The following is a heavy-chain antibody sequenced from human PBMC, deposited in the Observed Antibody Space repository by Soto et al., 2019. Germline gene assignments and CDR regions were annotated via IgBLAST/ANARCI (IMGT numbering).Heavy chain of an antibody. CDR2: IFHTGGT. D-gene: IGHD6-25*01. Sequence: QVQLQESGPGLVKPSETLSLTCTVSSDSIAGENWWSWVRQPPGMGLEWIGEIFHTGGTNYNPSLKSRVTTEVDKAKNQFSLKLMSATAADTAVYYCARGFSSCSGWMYYFDFWGQGTLVSVSS. J-gene: IGHJ4*02. V-gene: IGHV4-4*02. CDR1: SDSIAGENW. CDR3: ARGFSSCSGWMYYFDF.